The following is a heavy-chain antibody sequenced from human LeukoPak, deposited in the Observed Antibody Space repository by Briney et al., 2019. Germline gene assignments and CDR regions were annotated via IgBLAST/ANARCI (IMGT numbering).Heavy chain of an antibody. D-gene: IGHD1-1*01. CDR3: ARVRARLRTIGY. Sequence: PETPSLTCTVSGGSISSYYWSWIRQPPGKGLEWIGYIYHSGSTNYNPSLKSRVTISLDTSKNQFSLNLSSVTAADTAVYYCARVRARLRTIGYWGQGTLVTVST. J-gene: IGHJ4*02. CDR2: IYHSGST. V-gene: IGHV4-59*12. CDR1: GGSISSYY.